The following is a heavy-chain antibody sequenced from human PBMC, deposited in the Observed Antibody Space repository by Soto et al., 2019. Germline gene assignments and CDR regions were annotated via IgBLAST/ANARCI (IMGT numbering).Heavy chain of an antibody. Sequence: QVQLQESGPGLVKPSQTLSLTCTVSGGSISSGGYYWSWIRQHPGKGLEWIGYIYYSGSTYYNPSLKSRLTLSIXTSKNPFSLKLSSVTAADTAVYYCARVGGINWFDPWGQGTLVTVSS. J-gene: IGHJ5*02. CDR2: IYYSGST. CDR3: ARVGGINWFDP. V-gene: IGHV4-31*03. D-gene: IGHD3-16*01. CDR1: GGSISSGGYY.